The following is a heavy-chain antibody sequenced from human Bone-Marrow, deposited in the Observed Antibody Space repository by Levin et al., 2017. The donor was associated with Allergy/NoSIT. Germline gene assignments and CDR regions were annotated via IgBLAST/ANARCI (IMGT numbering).Heavy chain of an antibody. V-gene: IGHV3-53*01. CDR2: TYNDGST. Sequence: GESLKIFCAASGFSVSDYYMNWVRQPPGKGLQWVSITYNDGSTYFADSVKGRITISRDNSKNTLFLQMNSLRAEDTAVYYCARIVKDDLLTGSYKFPPRTPRYDYWAREPWSPSPQ. J-gene: IGHJ4*02. CDR1: GFSVSDYY. CDR3: ARIVKDDLLTGSYKFPPRTPRYDY. D-gene: IGHD3-9*01.